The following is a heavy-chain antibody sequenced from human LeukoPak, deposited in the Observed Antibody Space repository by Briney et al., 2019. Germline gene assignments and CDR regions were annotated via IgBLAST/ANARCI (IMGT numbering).Heavy chain of an antibody. Sequence: SETLSLTCTVSGGSISSYYWSWIRQPPGKGLEWIGYIYYSGSTNYNPSLKSRVTISVDTSKNQFSLKLSSVTAADTAVYYCARALNYDFWSGFHYWDQGTLVTVSS. CDR3: ARALNYDFWSGFHY. CDR1: GGSISSYY. CDR2: IYYSGST. J-gene: IGHJ4*02. D-gene: IGHD3-3*01. V-gene: IGHV4-59*01.